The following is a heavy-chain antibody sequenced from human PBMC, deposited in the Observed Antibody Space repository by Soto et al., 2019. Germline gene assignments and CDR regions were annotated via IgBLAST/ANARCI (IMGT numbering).Heavy chain of an antibody. D-gene: IGHD3-3*01. V-gene: IGHV1-69*01. J-gene: IGHJ5*02. CDR2: IIPIFGTA. Sequence: GASVKVSRKCSVWTFSSYVISCVRQAPGQGLEWMGGIIPIFGTANYAQKFQGRVTIAADESTSTAYMELSSLRSEDTAVYYCARDFTIFGVVPHWFDPRGQGTLVTVSS. CDR3: ARDFTIFGVVPHWFDP. CDR1: VWTFSSYV.